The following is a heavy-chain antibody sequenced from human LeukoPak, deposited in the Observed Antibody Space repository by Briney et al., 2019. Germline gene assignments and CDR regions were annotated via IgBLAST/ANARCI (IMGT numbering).Heavy chain of an antibody. CDR3: AKDREVLPAGEIDY. CDR2: ISWNNGSI. D-gene: IGHD6-13*01. Sequence: GGSLRLSCAASGFNFDDYAMHWVRQAPGKGMEWVSGISWNNGSIDYAASEKGRFTISRDSAKKSLYLQMNSLRPEDTAFYYCAKDREVLPAGEIDYWGQGTLVTVSS. J-gene: IGHJ4*02. V-gene: IGHV3-9*01. CDR1: GFNFDDYA.